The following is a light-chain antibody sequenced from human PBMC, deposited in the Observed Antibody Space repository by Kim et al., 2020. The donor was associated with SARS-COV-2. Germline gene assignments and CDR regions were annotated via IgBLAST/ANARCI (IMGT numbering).Light chain of an antibody. V-gene: IGLV3-21*01. CDR3: QVWENTLRT. J-gene: IGLJ2*01. Sequence: SYELTQPPSVSVAPGKTARITCGGNNIGRKSIHWYQHKPGQAPVLVIYYDSDRPPGVSERFSASNSRNTATLAISSVEPGDEADYYCQVWENTLRTFGGGTQLTVL. CDR2: YDS. CDR1: NIGRKS.